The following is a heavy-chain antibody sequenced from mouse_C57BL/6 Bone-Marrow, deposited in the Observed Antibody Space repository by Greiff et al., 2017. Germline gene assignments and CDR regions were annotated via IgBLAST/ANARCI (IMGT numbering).Heavy chain of an antibody. CDR2: IDPSDSYT. D-gene: IGHD2-4*01. Sequence: VQLQQPGAELVRPGTSVKLSCKASGYTFTSYWMHWVKQRPGQGLEWIGVIDPSDSYTNYNQKFKGKATLTVDTSSSTAYMQLSSLTSEDSAVYYCAREAYDYYWYFDVWGTGTTVTVSS. V-gene: IGHV1-59*01. CDR3: AREAYDYYWYFDV. J-gene: IGHJ1*03. CDR1: GYTFTSYW.